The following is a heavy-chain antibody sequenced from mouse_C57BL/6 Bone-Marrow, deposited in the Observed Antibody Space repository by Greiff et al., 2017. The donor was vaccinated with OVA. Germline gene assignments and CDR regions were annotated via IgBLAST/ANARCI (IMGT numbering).Heavy chain of an antibody. Sequence: EVQRVESGAGLVKPGGSLKLSCAASGFTFSSYAMSWVRQTPEKRLEWVAYISSGGDYIYYADTVKGRFTISRDNARNTLYLQMSSLKSEDTAMYYCTRAGSSYVPLFDYWGQGTTLTVSS. CDR1: GFTFSSYA. CDR2: ISSGGDYI. J-gene: IGHJ2*01. CDR3: TRAGSSYVPLFDY. D-gene: IGHD1-1*01. V-gene: IGHV5-9-1*02.